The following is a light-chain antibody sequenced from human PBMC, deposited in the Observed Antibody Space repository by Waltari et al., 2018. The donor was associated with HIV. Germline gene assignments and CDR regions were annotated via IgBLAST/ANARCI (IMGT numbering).Light chain of an antibody. CDR1: SSNIGRNS. Sequence: QSVLTPPPSTSGTPGPGVTISCSGSSSNIGRNSVYLYRHLPGPTPKLLISRSDPRPSGVPDRFSASKSGTSASLAISGLQSEDEAVYYCAAWDHGLTGPNWVFGGGTRLTVL. CDR2: RSD. CDR3: AAWDHGLTGPNWV. J-gene: IGLJ3*02. V-gene: IGLV1-47*01.